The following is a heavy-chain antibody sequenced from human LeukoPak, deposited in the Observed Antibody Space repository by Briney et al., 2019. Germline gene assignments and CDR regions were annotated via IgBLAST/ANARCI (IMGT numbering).Heavy chain of an antibody. V-gene: IGHV4-59*08. D-gene: IGHD3-16*01. J-gene: IGHJ3*02. CDR3: ARLRTQGLGALGTFDI. Sequence: PSETLSLTCTVPGCSRNNYYWSWIRQPPGKGLEWVSYIFYSGSTNDNPSLKSRVTISIDTSKNQFSLKLSSVTAADTAVYYCARLRTQGLGALGTFDIWGQGTMVTVSS. CDR2: IFYSGST. CDR1: GCSRNNYY.